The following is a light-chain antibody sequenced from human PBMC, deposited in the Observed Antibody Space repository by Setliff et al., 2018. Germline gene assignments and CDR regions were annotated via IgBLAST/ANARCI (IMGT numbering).Light chain of an antibody. Sequence: NFMLTQPHSVSESPGKTVTISCTRSSGSIASNYVQWYQQRPGSSPTTVIYEDNQRPSGVPDRFSGSIDSSSNSASLTISGLKTEDEADYYCQSYDSSNRVFGGGTKGTVL. CDR1: SGSIASNY. CDR3: QSYDSSNRV. V-gene: IGLV6-57*01. J-gene: IGLJ2*01. CDR2: EDN.